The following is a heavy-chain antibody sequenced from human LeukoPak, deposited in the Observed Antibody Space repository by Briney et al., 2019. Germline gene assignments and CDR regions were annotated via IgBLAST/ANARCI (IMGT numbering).Heavy chain of an antibody. CDR2: IYVGGAT. J-gene: IGHJ4*02. CDR3: ARGDGYNFFDY. Sequence: IYVGGATYYAASVKGRFTISRDNSENTLYLQMKSLRAEDTAVYYCARGDGYNFFDYWGQGILVAVSS. V-gene: IGHV3-53*01. D-gene: IGHD5-24*01.